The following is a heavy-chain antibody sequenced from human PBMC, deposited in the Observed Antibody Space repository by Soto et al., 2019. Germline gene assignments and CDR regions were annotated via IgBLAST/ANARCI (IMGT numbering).Heavy chain of an antibody. V-gene: IGHV5-51*03. CDR3: VNGSYCSRILFSERGWFGP. CDR2: IYPGDSNT. CDR1: GFDFSTYW. J-gene: IGHJ5*02. Sequence: GAEVKKPGESLKISCKGSGFDFSTYWLGWVRQMPGKGLEWMGNIYPGDSNTKYSPSFQGQITLSVDKSISTAYLQWSSLKGSDTAKYYCVNGSYCSRILFSERGWFGPWGQGPLVTVSS. D-gene: IGHD2-2*01.